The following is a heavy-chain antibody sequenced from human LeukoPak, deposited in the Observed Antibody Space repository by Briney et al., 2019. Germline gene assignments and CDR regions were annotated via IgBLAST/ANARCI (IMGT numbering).Heavy chain of an antibody. Sequence: PETLSLTCTVSGGSISSYYWSRIRQPPGKGLEWIGYIYYSGSTNYNPSLKSRVTISVDTSKNQFSLKLSSVTAADTAVYYCARVVQDIVVVPAAMATFDYWGQGTLVTVSS. CDR2: IYYSGST. CDR3: ARVVQDIVVVPAAMATFDY. J-gene: IGHJ4*02. CDR1: GGSISSYY. D-gene: IGHD2-2*01. V-gene: IGHV4-59*01.